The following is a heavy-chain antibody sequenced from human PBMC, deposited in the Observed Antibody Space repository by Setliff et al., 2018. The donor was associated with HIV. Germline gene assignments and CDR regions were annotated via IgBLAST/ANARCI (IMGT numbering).Heavy chain of an antibody. V-gene: IGHV1-18*01. J-gene: IGHJ4*02. Sequence: SVKVSCKASGYTFSDYDVAWVRQAPGQGLEWMGWISGYSGHTSYAQKIQGRATMTTDTSTSTAYMELRSLRSDDTAVYFCAREHSTTWPYFDFWGQGTLVTVSS. CDR3: AREHSTTWPYFDF. D-gene: IGHD6-13*01. CDR2: ISGYSGHT. CDR1: GYTFSDYD.